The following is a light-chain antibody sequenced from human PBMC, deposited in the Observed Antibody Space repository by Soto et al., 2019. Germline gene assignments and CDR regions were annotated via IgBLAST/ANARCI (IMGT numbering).Light chain of an antibody. J-gene: IGKJ1*01. CDR2: GAS. Sequence: EIVLTQSPGTLSLSPWERATLSCRASQSVSNSYIAWYQQKPGQAPRLLIYGASIRATGFPDKFSGSGSGTDFTLTISRFEPEDLAVYYCQQYGSSPWTLGQGTKVEIK. CDR1: QSVSNSY. CDR3: QQYGSSPWT. V-gene: IGKV3-20*01.